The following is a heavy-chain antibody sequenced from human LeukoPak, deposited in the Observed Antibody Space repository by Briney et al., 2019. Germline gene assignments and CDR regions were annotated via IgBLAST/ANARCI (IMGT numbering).Heavy chain of an antibody. Sequence: SETLSLTCTVSGGSISSYYWGWIRQPPGKGLEWIGSIYYSGSTYYNPSLKSRVTISVDTSKNQFSLKLSSVTAADTAVYYCARRGVVVPAARGFDPWGQGTLVTVSS. CDR2: IYYSGST. J-gene: IGHJ5*02. CDR3: ARRGVVVPAARGFDP. CDR1: GGSISSYY. V-gene: IGHV4-39*07. D-gene: IGHD2-2*01.